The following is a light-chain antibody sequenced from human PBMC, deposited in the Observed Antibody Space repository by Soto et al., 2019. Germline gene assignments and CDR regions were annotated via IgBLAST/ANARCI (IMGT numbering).Light chain of an antibody. J-gene: IGKJ4*01. Sequence: DIQMTQSPSSLSASVGDRVTITCQASQDISNHLSWYQQKPGKAPKLLIYDASNLETGVPSGFRGSGSGTDFTFTISRLQPENVATYYCQQHHSLPLTFGGGTKVEIK. CDR2: DAS. CDR1: QDISNH. CDR3: QQHHSLPLT. V-gene: IGKV1-33*01.